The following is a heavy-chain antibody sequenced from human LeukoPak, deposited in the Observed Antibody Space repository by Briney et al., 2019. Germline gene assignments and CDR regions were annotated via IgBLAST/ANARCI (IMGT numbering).Heavy chain of an antibody. D-gene: IGHD3-9*01. Sequence: SVKVSCKASGYTFTSYGISWVRQAPGQGLEWMGRIIPILGIANYAQKFQGRVTITADKSTSTAYMELSSLRSEDTAVYYCARGLGDDILTGYYRTTFDIWGQGTMVTVSS. CDR3: ARGLGDDILTGYYRTTFDI. V-gene: IGHV1-69*04. CDR1: GYTFTSYG. J-gene: IGHJ3*02. CDR2: IIPILGIA.